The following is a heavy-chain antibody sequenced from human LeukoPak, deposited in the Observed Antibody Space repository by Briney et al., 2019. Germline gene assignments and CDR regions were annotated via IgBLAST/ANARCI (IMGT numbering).Heavy chain of an antibody. J-gene: IGHJ5*02. CDR2: IWYDGSNK. CDR3: ARGFGEKWLTRSGSDFS. D-gene: IGHD1-26*01. CDR1: GFTFSSYG. V-gene: IGHV3-33*01. Sequence: GGSLRLSCAASGFTFSSYGMHWVRQAPGKGLEWVAVIWYDGSNKYYADSVKGRFTISRDNSKNTLYLQMNSLRAEDTAVYYCARGFGEKWLTRSGSDFSWGQGTLVTVSS.